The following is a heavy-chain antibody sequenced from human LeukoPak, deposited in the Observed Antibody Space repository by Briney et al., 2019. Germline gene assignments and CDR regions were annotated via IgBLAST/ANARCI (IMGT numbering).Heavy chain of an antibody. CDR2: IESKTDGGTT. D-gene: IGHD3-10*01. CDR1: GFTFSSYG. Sequence: GGSLRLSCAASGFTFSSYGMTWVRQIPGKGLEWVGRIESKTDGGTTDYAAPVKGRFTISRDDSTNTLYLQMNSLKSEDTAVYYCTTYGSGRKFDYWGQGILVTVSS. CDR3: TTYGSGRKFDY. J-gene: IGHJ4*02. V-gene: IGHV3-15*04.